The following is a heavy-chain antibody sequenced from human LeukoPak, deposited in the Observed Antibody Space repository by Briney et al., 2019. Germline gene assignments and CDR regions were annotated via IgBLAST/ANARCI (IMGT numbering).Heavy chain of an antibody. CDR1: GGSITHFY. CDR3: AREKRVVGAPHFDS. CDR2: IYHSGTT. V-gene: IGHV4-59*01. D-gene: IGHD1-26*01. J-gene: IGHJ4*02. Sequence: SETLSLTCNVSGGSITHFYWSWIRQPPGKGLEWIGYIYHSGTTNYSPSLKGRVTLSVDTSKSQFSLRLDSVTAADTAVYYCAREKRVVGAPHFDSWGQGTLVTVSS.